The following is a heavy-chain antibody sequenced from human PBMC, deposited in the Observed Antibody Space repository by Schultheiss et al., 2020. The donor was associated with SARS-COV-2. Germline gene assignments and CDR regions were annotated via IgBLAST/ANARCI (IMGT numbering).Heavy chain of an antibody. V-gene: IGHV4-34*01. CDR1: GGSFSGYY. CDR2: IYYSGST. Sequence: SQTLSLTCAVYGGSFSGYYWSWIRQPPGKGLEWIGYIYYSGSTYYNPSLKSRVTISVDTSKNQFSLKLSSVTAADTAVYYCARKVVVPSGYGMDVWGQGTTVTVSS. D-gene: IGHD3-22*01. CDR3: ARKVVVPSGYGMDV. J-gene: IGHJ6*02.